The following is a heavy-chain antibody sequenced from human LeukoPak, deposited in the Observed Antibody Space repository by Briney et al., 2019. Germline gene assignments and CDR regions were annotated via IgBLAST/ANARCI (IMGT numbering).Heavy chain of an antibody. D-gene: IGHD1-1*01. V-gene: IGHV3-30*18. CDR3: AKGPSWNDVTPTDY. Sequence: GRSLRLSCAASGFTFSSYGMHWVRQAPGKGLEWVAVISYDGSNKYYADSVKGRFTISRDNSKNTLYLQMNSLRAEDTAVYYCAKGPSWNDVTPTDYWGQGTLVTLSS. J-gene: IGHJ4*02. CDR1: GFTFSSYG. CDR2: ISYDGSNK.